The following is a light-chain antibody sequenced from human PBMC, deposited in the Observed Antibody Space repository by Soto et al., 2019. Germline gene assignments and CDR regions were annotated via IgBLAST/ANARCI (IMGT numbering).Light chain of an antibody. J-gene: IGLJ3*02. CDR2: LNSDGSH. CDR1: SGHSSYA. CDR3: QTWGTGIWV. V-gene: IGLV4-69*01. Sequence: QLVLTQSPSASASLGASVKFTCTLSSGHSSYAIAWHQQQPEKGPRYLMKLNSDGSHSKGGGIPDRFSGSSSGAERYLTISSLQSEDEADYYCQTWGTGIWVFGGGTKLTVL.